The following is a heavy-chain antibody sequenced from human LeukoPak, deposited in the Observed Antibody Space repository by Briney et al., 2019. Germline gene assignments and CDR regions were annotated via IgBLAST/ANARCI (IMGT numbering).Heavy chain of an antibody. Sequence: SETLSLTSTVSGGLVSSSSYYWGWIRQPPGRGLEWVGSIYYSGTTYYIPSLKCRIPISVDTSKNQFSLKLTSVTAADTAVYYCARHGGAAAAIDYWGQGTLVTVSS. CDR2: IYYSGTT. D-gene: IGHD6-13*01. CDR3: ARHGGAAAAIDY. V-gene: IGHV4-39*01. J-gene: IGHJ4*02. CDR1: GGLVSSSSYY.